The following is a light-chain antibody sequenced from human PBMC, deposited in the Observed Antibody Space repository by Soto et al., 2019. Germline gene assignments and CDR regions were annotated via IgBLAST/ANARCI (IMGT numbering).Light chain of an antibody. V-gene: IGLV6-57*04. CDR3: QSYDTNTVL. J-gene: IGLJ2*01. CDR2: EDD. Sequence: NFMLTQPHSVSESPGKTVTISCTRSSGSIGSNSVQWYQQRPGSAPTTVIYEDDQRPSGVPNRFSGSIDSSSNSASLTISELQTEDEADYYCQSYDTNTVLFGGGTQLTVL. CDR1: SGSIGSNS.